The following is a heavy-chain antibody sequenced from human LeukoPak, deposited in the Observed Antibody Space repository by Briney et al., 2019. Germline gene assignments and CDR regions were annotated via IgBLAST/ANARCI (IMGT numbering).Heavy chain of an antibody. D-gene: IGHD1-26*01. V-gene: IGHV4-59*12. CDR1: GGSISSYY. Sequence: SETLTLTCTVSGGSISSYYWSWIRQPPGKGLEWIGYIYYSGSTNYNPSLKSRVTISVDKSKNQFSLKLSSVTAADTAVYYCASMEVGAFDYWGQGTLVTVSS. J-gene: IGHJ4*02. CDR2: IYYSGST. CDR3: ASMEVGAFDY.